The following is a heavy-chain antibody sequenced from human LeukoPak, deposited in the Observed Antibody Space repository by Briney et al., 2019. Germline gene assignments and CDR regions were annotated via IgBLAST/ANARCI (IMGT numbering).Heavy chain of an antibody. CDR3: VKDHPHDYGDY. J-gene: IGHJ4*02. V-gene: IGHV3-48*03. CDR2: ISSGGDDI. CDR1: GFTFSSYE. Sequence: GGSLRLSCVASGFTFSSYEIHWVRQAPGKGLEWVSSISSGGDDINYADSVKGRFTLSRDNAKNSVHLQMNSLGAGDTAVYYCVKDHPHDYGDYWGQGTLVTVSS.